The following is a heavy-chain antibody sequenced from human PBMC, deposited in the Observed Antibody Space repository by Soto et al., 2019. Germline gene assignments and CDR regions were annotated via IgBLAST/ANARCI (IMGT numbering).Heavy chain of an antibody. CDR3: ARFVRSCSATTCSTRADV. CDR1: GGFVNSDTHS. J-gene: IGHJ6*02. D-gene: IGHD1-1*01. V-gene: IGHV4-61*01. CDR2: IYSGGST. Sequence: SETLSLTCTVSGGFVNSDTHSWSWIRQTPGRRLEWIGFIYSGGSTKNPSLRSRVTMSVDTSKNQFSLKLRSVIVADTAVYHCARFVRSCSATTCSTRADVWGQGITVTVS.